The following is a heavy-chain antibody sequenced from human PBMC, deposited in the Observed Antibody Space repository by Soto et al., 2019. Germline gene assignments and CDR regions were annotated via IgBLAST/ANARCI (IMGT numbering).Heavy chain of an antibody. D-gene: IGHD6-6*01. CDR2: ISSSGSTI. V-gene: IGHV3-11*01. Sequence: GGSLRLSCAASGFTFSDYYMSWIRQAPGKGLEWVSYISSSGSTIYYADSVKGRFTISRDNAKNSLYTQMNSLRSEDTAVYYCARQADPSSSPPGWFDPWGQGTLVTVSS. CDR1: GFTFSDYY. J-gene: IGHJ5*02. CDR3: ARQADPSSSPPGWFDP.